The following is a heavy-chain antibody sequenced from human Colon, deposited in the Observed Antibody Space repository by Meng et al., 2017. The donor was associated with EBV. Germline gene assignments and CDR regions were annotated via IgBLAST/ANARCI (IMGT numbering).Heavy chain of an antibody. CDR1: GGSFRGHY. CDR2: INHSGST. D-gene: IGHD6-19*01. V-gene: IGHV4-34*01. Sequence: QGQLQRWGAGLLKPSVTLSLTCAVYGGSFRGHYWTWIRQPPRKGLEWIGEINHSGSTNYNPSLKSRVTISTDTSKNQFSLKVKSVTAADTAVYFCARLYPPDQWLLTSDTSEYWGQGTLVTVSS. J-gene: IGHJ4*02. CDR3: ARLYPPDQWLLTSDTSEY.